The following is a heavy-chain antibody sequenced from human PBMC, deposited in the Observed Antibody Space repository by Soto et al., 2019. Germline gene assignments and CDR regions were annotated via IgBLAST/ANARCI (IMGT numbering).Heavy chain of an antibody. D-gene: IGHD3-10*02. CDR3: VRCGTAPMLRHNWFDP. CDR1: GFTFTTYD. J-gene: IGHJ5*02. CDR2: ITTTSRYI. V-gene: IGHV3-21*01. Sequence: EVQLVESGGGLVKPGGSLRLSCAASGFTFTTYDMNWLRQAPGKGLEWVSSITTTSRYIYYADSVRGRFTISRDNAKNSLFLQMDSLRAADTAVYYCVRCGTAPMLRHNWFDPWGQGTLVTVSS.